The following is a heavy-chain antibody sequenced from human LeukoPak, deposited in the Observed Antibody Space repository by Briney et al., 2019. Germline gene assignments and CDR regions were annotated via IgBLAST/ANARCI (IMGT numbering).Heavy chain of an antibody. CDR3: VKWGNSSWYSFDY. J-gene: IGHJ4*02. Sequence: PGRSLRLSCAASGFTFSSYGMHWVRQAPGKGLEWVAVISYDGSNKYYADSVKGRFTISRDNSKNTLYLQMNSLRAEDTAVYYCVKWGNSSWYSFDYWGQGTLVTVSS. CDR1: GFTFSSYG. CDR2: ISYDGSNK. D-gene: IGHD6-13*01. V-gene: IGHV3-30*18.